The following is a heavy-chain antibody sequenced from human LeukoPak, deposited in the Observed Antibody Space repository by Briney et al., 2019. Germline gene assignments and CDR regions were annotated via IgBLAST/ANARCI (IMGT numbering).Heavy chain of an antibody. V-gene: IGHV3-23*01. Sequence: GGSLRLSCAASGFTFRSYAMSWVRQAPGKGLEGVSRISGSGGSTNYADSAKGRFTISRDNSMNTLYLQMNSLRADDTAVYYCASDYFLDYWGQGTLVTVSS. CDR1: GFTFRSYA. J-gene: IGHJ4*02. D-gene: IGHD6-25*01. CDR3: ASDYFLDY. CDR2: ISGSGGST.